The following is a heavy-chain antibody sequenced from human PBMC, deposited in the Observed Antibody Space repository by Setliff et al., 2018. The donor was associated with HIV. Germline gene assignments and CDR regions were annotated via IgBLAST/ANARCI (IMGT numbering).Heavy chain of an antibody. CDR2: IYSGGIT. Sequence: SETLSLTCAVSGGSISSAYWSWVRQPPGKGLEWIGYIYSGGITKYSPSLKSRVTISVDTSKNRFSLTLRSVTAADTAVYYCARTRSGTYYGEMNWFDPWGQGILVTVSS. J-gene: IGHJ5*02. CDR1: GGSISSAY. D-gene: IGHD3-10*01. CDR3: ARTRSGTYYGEMNWFDP. V-gene: IGHV4-59*08.